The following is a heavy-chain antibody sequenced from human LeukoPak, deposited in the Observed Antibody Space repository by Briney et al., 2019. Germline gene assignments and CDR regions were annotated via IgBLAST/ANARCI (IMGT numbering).Heavy chain of an antibody. D-gene: IGHD5-24*01. J-gene: IGHJ3*02. V-gene: IGHV3-21*01. Sequence: GGSLRLSCAASGFTFSSYSMNWVRQAPGKGLEWVSSISSSSSYIYYADSVKGRFTISRDNAKNSLYLQMNSLRAEDTAVYYCARDRSRGPGAFDIWGQGTMVTVSS. CDR3: ARDRSRGPGAFDI. CDR1: GFTFSSYS. CDR2: ISSSSSYI.